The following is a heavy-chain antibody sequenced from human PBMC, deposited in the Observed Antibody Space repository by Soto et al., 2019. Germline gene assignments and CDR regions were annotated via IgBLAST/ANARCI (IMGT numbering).Heavy chain of an antibody. V-gene: IGHV1-69*01. CDR1: GGLFSSYP. Sequence: QEQLVQSGAEVKKPGSSVKVSCKASGGLFSSYPISWVGQVPGQGLEWMGGIIPVFQTAYYTQRFQGRVTITADESTNTAYKELSRLRFEDTAIYYCARGGSGYTWFNEFWGQGTLVTVSS. CDR2: IIPVFQTA. J-gene: IGHJ4*02. D-gene: IGHD3-22*01. CDR3: ARGGSGYTWFNEF.